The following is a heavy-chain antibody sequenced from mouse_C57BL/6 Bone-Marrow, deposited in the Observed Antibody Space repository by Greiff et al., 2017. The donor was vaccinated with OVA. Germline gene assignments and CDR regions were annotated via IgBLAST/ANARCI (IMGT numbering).Heavy chain of an antibody. Sequence: EVQLVESGGGLVQPGGSMKLSCAASGFTFSDAWMDWVRQSPEKGLEWVAEIRNKANNHATDYAESVTGRFTISRDDSKSSVYLQMNSLRAEDTGIYYCTHALFYDYSFAYWGQGTLVTVSA. CDR2: IRNKANNHAT. D-gene: IGHD2-4*01. V-gene: IGHV6-6*01. CDR1: GFTFSDAW. J-gene: IGHJ3*01. CDR3: THALFYDYSFAY.